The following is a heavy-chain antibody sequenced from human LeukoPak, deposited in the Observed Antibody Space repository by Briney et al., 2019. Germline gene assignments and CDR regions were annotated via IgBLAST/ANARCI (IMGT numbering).Heavy chain of an antibody. CDR1: GFTFSSYG. CDR3: AKPSLPYFDWLPFDF. V-gene: IGHV3-30*02. J-gene: IGHJ4*02. CDR2: IRYDGINK. Sequence: PGGSLRLSCAASGFTFSSYGMHWVRQAPGKGLEWVAFIRYDGINKYYADSVKGRFTVSRDNSKNTLYLQMNSLRAEDTAVYYCAKPSLPYFDWLPFDFWGQGTLVTVSS. D-gene: IGHD3-9*01.